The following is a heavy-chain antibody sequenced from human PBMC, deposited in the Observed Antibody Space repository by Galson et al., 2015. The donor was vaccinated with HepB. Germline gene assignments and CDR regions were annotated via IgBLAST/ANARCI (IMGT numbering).Heavy chain of an antibody. J-gene: IGHJ5*02. D-gene: IGHD4/OR15-4a*01. V-gene: IGHV3-9*01. Sequence: SLRLSCAASGFNFDDFAMHWVRLAPGKGLEWVSGISWNSLTLGYADSVKGRFTISRDNAKDSLYLQMNSLRPEDTALYYCAKDITGATSGPGLLDPWVQGTLVTVSS. CDR3: AKDITGATSGPGLLDP. CDR2: ISWNSLTL. CDR1: GFNFDDFA.